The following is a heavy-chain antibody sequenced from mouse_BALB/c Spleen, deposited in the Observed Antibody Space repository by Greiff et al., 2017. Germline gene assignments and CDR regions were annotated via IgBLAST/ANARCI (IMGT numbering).Heavy chain of an antibody. D-gene: IGHD2-14*01. J-gene: IGHJ4*01. CDR1: GYSITSDYA. V-gene: IGHV3-2*02. CDR3: ARRNYRYGGYYAMDY. CDR2: ISYSGST. Sequence: VQLKESGPGLVKPSQSLPLTCTVTGYSITSDYAWNWIRQFPGNKLEWMGYISYSGSTSYNPSLKSRISITRDTSKNQFFLQLNSVTTEDTATYYCARRNYRYGGYYAMDYWGQGTSVTVSS.